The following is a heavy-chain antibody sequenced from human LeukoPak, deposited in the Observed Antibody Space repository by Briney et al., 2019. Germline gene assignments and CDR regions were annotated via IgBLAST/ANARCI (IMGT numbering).Heavy chain of an antibody. Sequence: GGSLRLSCAASGFTFSSYSMNWVRHAPGKGLVWVSRINSDGSSTSYADSVKGRFTISRDNAKNTLYLQMNSLRAEDTAVYYCARDYYDSSGYYLAPFDYWGQGTLVTVSS. D-gene: IGHD3-22*01. CDR1: GFTFSSYS. V-gene: IGHV3-74*01. CDR3: ARDYYDSSGYYLAPFDY. CDR2: INSDGSST. J-gene: IGHJ4*02.